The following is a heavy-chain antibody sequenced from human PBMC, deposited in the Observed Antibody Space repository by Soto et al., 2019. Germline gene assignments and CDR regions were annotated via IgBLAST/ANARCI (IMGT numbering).Heavy chain of an antibody. J-gene: IGHJ4*02. V-gene: IGHV1-69*13. CDR1: GGTFSSYA. CDR2: IIPIFGTA. CDR3: ARASYYYDSSGYFPFDY. Sequence: SVKVSCKASGGTFSSYAISWVRQAPGQGLEWMGGIIPIFGTANYAQKFQGRVTITADESTSTAYMELSSLRSEDTAVYYCARASYYYDSSGYFPFDYWGQGTLVTVSA. D-gene: IGHD3-22*01.